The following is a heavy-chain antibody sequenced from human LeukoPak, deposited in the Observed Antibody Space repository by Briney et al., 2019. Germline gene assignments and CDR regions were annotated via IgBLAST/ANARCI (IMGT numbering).Heavy chain of an antibody. CDR2: IYYSGST. V-gene: IGHV4-59*01. J-gene: IGHJ5*02. CDR1: GGSFSGYY. CDR3: ARVWWNPRAWFDP. Sequence: SETLSLACAVYGGSFSGYYWSWIRQPPGKGLEWIGYIYYSGSTNYNPSLKSRVTISVDTSKNQFSLKLSSVTAADTAVYYCARVWWNPRAWFDPWGQGTLVTVSS. D-gene: IGHD4/OR15-4a*01.